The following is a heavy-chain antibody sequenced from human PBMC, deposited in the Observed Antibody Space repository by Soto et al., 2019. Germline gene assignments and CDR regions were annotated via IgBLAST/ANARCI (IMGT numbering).Heavy chain of an antibody. J-gene: IGHJ4*02. D-gene: IGHD3-22*01. CDR1: GLTFSSYA. CDR2: ISGSGGST. CDR3: AKDRGYHDSSGPSDYFAY. V-gene: IGHV3-23*01. Sequence: SXVSLRLSFAGSGLTFSSYAMSWVGQAPGKGLEWVSAISGSGGSTYYADSVKGRFTISRDKSKNTLYLQMNSLRAEDTAVYYCAKDRGYHDSSGPSDYFAYCGQGTLVTIYS.